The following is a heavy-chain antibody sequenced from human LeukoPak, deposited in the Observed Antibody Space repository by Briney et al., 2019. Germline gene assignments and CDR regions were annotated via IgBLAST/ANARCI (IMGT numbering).Heavy chain of an antibody. CDR1: GGSLSSSSYY. V-gene: IGHV4-39*07. J-gene: IGHJ4*02. D-gene: IGHD3-10*01. CDR2: IYYSGST. CDR3: ARDIAGSGSYFDY. Sequence: SETLSLTCTVSGGSLSSSSYYWGWIRQPPGKGLEWIGSIYYSGSTYYNPSLKSRVTISVDTSKNQFSLKLSSVTAADTAVYYCARDIAGSGSYFDYWGQGTLVTVSS.